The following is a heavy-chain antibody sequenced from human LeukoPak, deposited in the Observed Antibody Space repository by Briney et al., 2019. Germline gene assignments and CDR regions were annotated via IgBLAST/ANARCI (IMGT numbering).Heavy chain of an antibody. J-gene: IGHJ4*02. CDR3: QRITIFGAVIDFDY. D-gene: IGHD3-3*01. CDR2: ISVNNGNP. Sequence: ASVKVSCRASGFAFDHYGISWVRQAPGQGLESMGWISVNNGNPHYPKKFQGRVTMTTDTSTSTAYMEVRGLRADDTAVYYCQRITIFGAVIDFDYWGQGTLVAVSS. V-gene: IGHV1-18*01. CDR1: GFAFDHYG.